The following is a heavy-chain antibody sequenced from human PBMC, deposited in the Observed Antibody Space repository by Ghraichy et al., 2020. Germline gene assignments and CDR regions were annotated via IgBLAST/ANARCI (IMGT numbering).Heavy chain of an antibody. CDR3: ARSTSVRDYVWGSYRYTRGPMLYYYYMDV. J-gene: IGHJ6*03. Sequence: GGSLRLSCAASGFTFSSYEMNWVRQAPGKGLEWVSYISSSGSTIYYADSVKGRFTISRDNAKNSLYLQMNSLRAEDTAVYYCARSTSVRDYVWGSYRYTRGPMLYYYYMDVWGKGTTVTVSS. CDR2: ISSSGSTI. D-gene: IGHD3-16*02. CDR1: GFTFSSYE. V-gene: IGHV3-48*03.